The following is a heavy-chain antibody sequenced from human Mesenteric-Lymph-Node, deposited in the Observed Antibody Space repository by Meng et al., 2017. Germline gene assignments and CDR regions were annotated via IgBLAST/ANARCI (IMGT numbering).Heavy chain of an antibody. CDR1: GGSISGSNYY. Sequence: QLQLQESGPGPVKPSETPSLTCPVSGGSISGSNYYWGWVRQPPGKGLEWIGSIYYNGHANYNPSLKSRVTISVDTPKNQFSLKLSSVTAADTAAYYCARRGSYYDSVGYYYFDYWGQGTLVTVSS. V-gene: IGHV4-39*01. CDR2: IYYNGHA. J-gene: IGHJ4*02. D-gene: IGHD3-22*01. CDR3: ARRGSYYDSVGYYYFDY.